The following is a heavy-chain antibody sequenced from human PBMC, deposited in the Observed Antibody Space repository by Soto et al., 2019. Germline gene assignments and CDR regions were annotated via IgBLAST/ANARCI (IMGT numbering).Heavy chain of an antibody. CDR3: ALTYIAVAGTSYYYGMDV. CDR2: IIPIFGTA. Sequence: ASVKVSCKASGGTFSSYAISWVRQAPGQGLEWMGGIIPIFGTANYAQKFQERVTITRDMSTSTAYMELSSLRSEDTAVYYCALTYIAVAGTSYYYGMDVWGQGTTVTVSS. V-gene: IGHV1-69*05. CDR1: GGTFSSYA. D-gene: IGHD6-19*01. J-gene: IGHJ6*02.